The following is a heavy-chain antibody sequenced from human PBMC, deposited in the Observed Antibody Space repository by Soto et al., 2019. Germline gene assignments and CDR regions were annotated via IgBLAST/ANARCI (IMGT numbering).Heavy chain of an antibody. CDR1: DDSINSDKYY. V-gene: IGHV4-30-4*08. Sequence: SETLSLTCSVSDDSINSDKYYWGWIRQPPGKGLEWIGYIYYSGNTYYNPSLKSRVTISVDTSKNQFSLKLSSVTAADTAVYYCARTSIAAPPVPLAVWGQGTTVTVSS. D-gene: IGHD6-6*01. CDR3: ARTSIAAPPVPLAV. J-gene: IGHJ6*02. CDR2: IYYSGNT.